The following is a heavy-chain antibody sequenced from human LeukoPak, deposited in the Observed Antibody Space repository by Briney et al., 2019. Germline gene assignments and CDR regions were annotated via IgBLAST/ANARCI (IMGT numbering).Heavy chain of an antibody. D-gene: IGHD2-15*01. CDR1: GGSFSGYY. J-gene: IGHJ4*02. Sequence: PSETLSLTCAVYGGSFSGYYWSWIRQPPGKGLEWIGYIHYSGSTNYNPSLKSRATMSVDTSKNQFSLRLSSVTAADTAVYYCARRYCSTGSCYSGFDYWGQGTLVTVSS. CDR2: IHYSGST. V-gene: IGHV4-59*08. CDR3: ARRYCSTGSCYSGFDY.